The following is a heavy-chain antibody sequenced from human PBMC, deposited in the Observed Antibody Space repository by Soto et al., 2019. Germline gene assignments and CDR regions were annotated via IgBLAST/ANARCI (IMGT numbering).Heavy chain of an antibody. V-gene: IGHV3-48*02. D-gene: IGHD3-10*01. CDR2: ISSSSSTI. CDR3: ARDRLAMVWDYFDY. CDR1: GFTFSSYS. J-gene: IGHJ4*02. Sequence: EVQLVESGGGLVQPGGSLRLSCAASGFTFSSYSMNWVRQAPGKGLEWVSYISSSSSTIYYEDSVKGRFTISRDNAKNSLYLQMNSLRDEDRAVYYCARDRLAMVWDYFDYWGQGTLVTVSS.